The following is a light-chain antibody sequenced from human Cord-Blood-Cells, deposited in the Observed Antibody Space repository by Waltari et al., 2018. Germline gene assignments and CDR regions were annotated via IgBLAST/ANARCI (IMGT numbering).Light chain of an antibody. CDR2: DVR. V-gene: IGLV2-11*01. CDR3: CSYAGSYTWV. CDR1: SSDVGGYNH. J-gene: IGLJ3*02. Sequence: QSALTPPRSVSGSPGQSVTIPCPGTSSDVGGYNHVSWYQQHPGKAPKLMIYDVRRRPSGVPDRFSGSKSGNTASLTISGLQAEDEADYYGCSYAGSYTWVFGGGTKLTVL.